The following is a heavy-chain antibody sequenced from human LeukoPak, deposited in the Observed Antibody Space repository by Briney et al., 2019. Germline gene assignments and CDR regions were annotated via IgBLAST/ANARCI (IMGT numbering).Heavy chain of an antibody. V-gene: IGHV4-39*07. Sequence: SETLSLTCTVSGGSISSSSYYWGWIRQPPGKGLEWIGSIYYSGSTYYNPSLKSRVTISVDTSKNQFSLKLSSVTAADTAVYYCAREKSLYGSGSYDMDVWGKGTTVTVSS. D-gene: IGHD3-10*01. CDR3: AREKSLYGSGSYDMDV. CDR1: GGSISSSSYY. J-gene: IGHJ6*03. CDR2: IYYSGST.